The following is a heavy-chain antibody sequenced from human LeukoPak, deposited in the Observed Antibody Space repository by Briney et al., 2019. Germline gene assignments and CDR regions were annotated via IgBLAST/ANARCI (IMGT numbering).Heavy chain of an antibody. CDR3: ARGGWIAGPLDV. CDR2: INHSGST. J-gene: IGHJ6*04. V-gene: IGHV4-34*01. Sequence: PSETLSLTCAVYGGSFSGYYWSWIRQPPGKGLEWIGEINHSGSTNYNPSLKSRVTISVDTSKNQFSLKLSSVTAADTAVYYCARGGWIAGPLDVWGKGTTVTVSS. CDR1: GGSFSGYY. D-gene: IGHD6-13*01.